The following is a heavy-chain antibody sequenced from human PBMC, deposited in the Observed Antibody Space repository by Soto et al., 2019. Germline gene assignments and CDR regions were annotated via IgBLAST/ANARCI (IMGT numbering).Heavy chain of an antibody. Sequence: SETLSLTCTVSGGSISSGFYYWTWIRQHPGEGLEWIGCIYYSGSTYYSPSLKTRVTISIDTSKDQFSLHLNSMTAADTAVYYCARSDGYNFDYWGQGTLVTVSS. D-gene: IGHD5-12*01. CDR3: ARSDGYNFDY. CDR1: GGSISSGFYY. CDR2: IYYSGST. J-gene: IGHJ4*02. V-gene: IGHV4-31*03.